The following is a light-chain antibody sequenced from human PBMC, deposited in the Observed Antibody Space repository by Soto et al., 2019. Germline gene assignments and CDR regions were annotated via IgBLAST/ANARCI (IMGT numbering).Light chain of an antibody. CDR3: QRYKNWPL. Sequence: MMMTQSPATSSLSPGEGVTLSCRTSHSVNSHVAWYQQKPGQAPRLLLYGASTRATGIPVRFSGIGFGTEFTLTISSMQSEDFAVYYCQRYKNWPLFGQGTRLENK. V-gene: IGKV3-15*01. CDR1: HSVNSH. CDR2: GAS. J-gene: IGKJ5*01.